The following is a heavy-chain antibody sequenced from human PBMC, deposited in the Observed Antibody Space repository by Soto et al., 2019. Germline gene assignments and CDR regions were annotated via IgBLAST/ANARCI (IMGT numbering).Heavy chain of an antibody. V-gene: IGHV3-30*03. CDR1: GFIFTSYG. Sequence: QVQLVESGGGVVQPGRSLRLSCAASGFIFTSYGMHWVRQAPGKGLEWVAVISYDGIDESYADSVKGRFTISRDKSKNTLYLQMNILRTEDTGLSQCARDPQEMSTVTPYHWGQGTLVTVSS. CDR2: ISYDGIDE. CDR3: ARDPQEMSTVTPYH. J-gene: IGHJ5*02. D-gene: IGHD4-4*01.